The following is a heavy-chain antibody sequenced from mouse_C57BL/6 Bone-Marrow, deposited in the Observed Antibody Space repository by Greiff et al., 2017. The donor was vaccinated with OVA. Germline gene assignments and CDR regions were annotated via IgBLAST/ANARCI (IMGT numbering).Heavy chain of an antibody. CDR2: INPGSGGT. Sequence: QVQLQQSGAELVRPGTSVKVSCKASGYAFTNYLIEWVKQRPGQGLEWIGVINPGSGGTNYNEKFKGKATLTADKSSSTAYMQLSSLTSEDSAVYVCAFITTVVKAMDYWGQGTSVTVSS. CDR1: GYAFTNYL. CDR3: AFITTVVKAMDY. J-gene: IGHJ4*01. D-gene: IGHD1-1*01. V-gene: IGHV1-54*01.